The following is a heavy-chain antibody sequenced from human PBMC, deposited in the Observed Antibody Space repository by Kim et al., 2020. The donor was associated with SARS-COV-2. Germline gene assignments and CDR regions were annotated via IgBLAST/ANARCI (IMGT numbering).Heavy chain of an antibody. Sequence: SETLSLTCTVSGGSVSSGSYYWSWIRQPPGKGLEWIGYIYYSGSTNYNPSLKSRVTISVDTSKNQFSLKLSSVTAADTAVYYCARDLGGHYFDYWGQGTLVTVSS. V-gene: IGHV4-61*01. D-gene: IGHD3-16*01. CDR2: IYYSGST. CDR3: ARDLGGHYFDY. CDR1: GGSVSSGSYY. J-gene: IGHJ4*02.